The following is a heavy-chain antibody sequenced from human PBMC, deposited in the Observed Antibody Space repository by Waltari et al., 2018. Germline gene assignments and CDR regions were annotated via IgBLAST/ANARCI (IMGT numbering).Heavy chain of an antibody. V-gene: IGHV1-46*01. Sequence: QVQLVQSGAEVKKPGASVKVSCKASGYTFTSDYMQWVRQAPGQGLEWMGIINPSGGSTSYAQKFQGRVTMTRDTSTSIVYMELSSLRSEDTAVYYCAGGASSGWYDYWGQGTLVTVSS. D-gene: IGHD6-19*01. CDR2: INPSGGST. CDR3: AGGASSGWYDY. CDR1: GYTFTSDY. J-gene: IGHJ4*02.